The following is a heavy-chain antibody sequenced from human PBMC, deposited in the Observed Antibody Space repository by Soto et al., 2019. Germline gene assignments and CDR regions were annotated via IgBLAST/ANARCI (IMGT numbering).Heavy chain of an antibody. CDR3: ARDLAHPGIAAAGTPYYGMDV. CDR2: TYYRSKWYN. Sequence: QSQTLSLTCAISGDSVSSNSAAWNWIRQSPSRGLEWLGRTYYRSKWYNDYAVSVKSRITINPDTSKNQFSLQLNSVTPEDTAVYYCARDLAHPGIAAAGTPYYGMDVWGQGTTVTVSS. J-gene: IGHJ6*02. CDR1: GDSVSSNSAA. D-gene: IGHD6-13*01. V-gene: IGHV6-1*01.